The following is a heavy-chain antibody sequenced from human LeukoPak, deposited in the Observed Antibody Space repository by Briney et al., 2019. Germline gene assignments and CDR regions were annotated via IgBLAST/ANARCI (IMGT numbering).Heavy chain of an antibody. J-gene: IGHJ4*02. D-gene: IGHD6-13*01. Sequence: ASVKVSCKASGGTFSSYAISWVRQAPGQGLEWMGGIIPIFGTANYAQKFQGRVTITADESTSTAYMELSSLRSEGTAVYYCASPREGSSWLVFDYWGQGTLVTVSS. CDR1: GGTFSSYA. CDR3: ASPREGSSWLVFDY. CDR2: IIPIFGTA. V-gene: IGHV1-69*13.